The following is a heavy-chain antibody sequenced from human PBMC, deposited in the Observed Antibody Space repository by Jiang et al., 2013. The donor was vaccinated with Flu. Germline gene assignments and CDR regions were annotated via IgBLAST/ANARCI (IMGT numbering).Heavy chain of an antibody. CDR2: INHSGST. D-gene: IGHD3-10*01. J-gene: IGHJ4*02. V-gene: IGHV4-34*01. Sequence: LLKPSETLSLTCAVYGGSFSGYYWSWIRQPPGKGLEWIGEINHSGSTNYNPSLKSRVTISVDTSKNQFSLKLSSVTAADTAVYYCARGRAYYYGSGSYGDYWGQGTLVTV. CDR1: GGSFSGYY. CDR3: ARGRAYYYGSGSYGDY.